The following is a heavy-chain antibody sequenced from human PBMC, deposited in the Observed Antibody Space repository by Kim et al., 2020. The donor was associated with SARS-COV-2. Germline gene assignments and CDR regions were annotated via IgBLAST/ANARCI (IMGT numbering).Heavy chain of an antibody. D-gene: IGHD1-26*01. V-gene: IGHV4-39*01. CDR1: GGSISSSSYY. Sequence: SETLSLTCTVSGGSISSSSYYWGWIRQPPGKGLEWIGSIYYSGSTYYNPSLKSRVTISVDTSKNQFSLKLSSVTAADTAVYYCARRRGSYYYYYGMDVWG. CDR2: IYYSGST. CDR3: ARRRGSYYYYYGMDV. J-gene: IGHJ6*01.